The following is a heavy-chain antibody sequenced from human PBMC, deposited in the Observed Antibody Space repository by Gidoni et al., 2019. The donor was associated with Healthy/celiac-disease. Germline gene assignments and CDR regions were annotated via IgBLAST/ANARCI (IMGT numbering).Heavy chain of an antibody. CDR2: IDWDDDK. Sequence: QVTLRESGPALVKPTQTLTLTCTFSGSSPSTIGRCVSWLRQPQGKALEWLALIDWDDDKYYSTSLKTRRSIYKDTSKNQVVLTMTNMDPVDTATYYCARIHGSVGSSSGYDYYYYGMDVWGQGTTVTVSS. J-gene: IGHJ6*02. V-gene: IGHV2-70*01. CDR1: GSSPSTIGRC. CDR3: ARIHGSVGSSSGYDYYYYGMDV. D-gene: IGHD6-13*01.